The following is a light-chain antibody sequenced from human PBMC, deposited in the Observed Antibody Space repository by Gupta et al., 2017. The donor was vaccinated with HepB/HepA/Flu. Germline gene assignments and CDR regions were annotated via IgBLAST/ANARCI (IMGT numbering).Light chain of an antibody. Sequence: DIQMTQSPSSVSASVGDRVVITCRAGQNINNWLAWYQQKPGKGPKLLIYAASTLQSAVRSPFNGRRPGTDFSLTISSRQPEDFTTYYLLLSTSFPYTFGEGTQVEIK. CDR2: AAS. CDR3: LLSTSFPYT. CDR1: QNINNW. J-gene: IGKJ5*01. V-gene: IGKV1D-12*01.